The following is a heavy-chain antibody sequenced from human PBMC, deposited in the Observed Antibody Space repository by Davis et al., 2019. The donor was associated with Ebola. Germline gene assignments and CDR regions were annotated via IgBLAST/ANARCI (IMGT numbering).Heavy chain of an antibody. CDR3: VKDSSNIWFDI. CDR1: GGSISGHY. CDR2: FGTGGDT. Sequence: ETLSLTCTVSGGSISGHYWSWIRQAPGKGLEWVSTFGTGGDTYYADSVKGRFAISRDNSRGTLYLQMNSLRVEDTAIYYCVKDSSNIWFDIWGQGTLVTVSS. V-gene: IGHV3-53*01. D-gene: IGHD2/OR15-2a*01. J-gene: IGHJ3*02.